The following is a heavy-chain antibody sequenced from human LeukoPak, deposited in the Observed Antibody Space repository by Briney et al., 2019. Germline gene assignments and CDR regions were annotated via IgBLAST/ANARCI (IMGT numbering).Heavy chain of an antibody. Sequence: PGGSLRLSCAASGFTFSSYAMSWVRQAPGKGLEWVSAISGSGGSTYYADSVKGRFTISRDDSKNTVYLQMKSLRDEDTALYYCARQRAFDIWGQGTMVTVSS. CDR2: ISGSGGST. CDR1: GFTFSSYA. J-gene: IGHJ3*02. V-gene: IGHV3-23*01. CDR3: ARQRAFDI.